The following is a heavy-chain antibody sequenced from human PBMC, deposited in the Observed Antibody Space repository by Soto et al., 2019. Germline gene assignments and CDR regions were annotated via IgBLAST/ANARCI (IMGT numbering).Heavy chain of an antibody. J-gene: IGHJ4*01. CDR2: IYWDDDK. CDR1: GFSLSTSGVV. D-gene: IGHD2-15*01. CDR3: VHNIRPSSAD. Sequence: QITLKESGPTLVKPTQTLTLTCTFSGFSLSTSGVVVGWIRQPPGKALEWLALIYWDDDKRYSPSLKSRLTINKDTSKSQVFLTMANMDPMDTAAYYGVHNIRPSSADWGHGTLVTVSS. V-gene: IGHV2-5*02.